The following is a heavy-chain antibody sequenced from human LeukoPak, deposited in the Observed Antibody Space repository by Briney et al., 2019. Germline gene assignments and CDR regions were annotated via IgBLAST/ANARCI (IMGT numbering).Heavy chain of an antibody. D-gene: IGHD1-20*01. J-gene: IGHJ4*02. Sequence: GGSLRLSCAASGFTVSSKYMSWVRQAPGKGLEWVSVIYSGGSTYYADSVEGRFTISRDNSKNTLYLQMNSLRAEDTAVYYCAREGITGTTSPYFDYWGRGTLVTVSS. CDR1: GFTVSSKY. V-gene: IGHV3-53*01. CDR2: IYSGGST. CDR3: AREGITGTTSPYFDY.